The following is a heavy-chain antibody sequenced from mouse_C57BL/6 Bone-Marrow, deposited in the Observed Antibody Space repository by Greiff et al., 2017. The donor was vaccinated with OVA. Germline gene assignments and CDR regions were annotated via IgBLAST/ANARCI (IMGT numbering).Heavy chain of an antibody. CDR3: ARWAMDY. CDR2: ISSGSSSI. J-gene: IGHJ4*01. V-gene: IGHV5-17*01. CDR1: GFTFSDYG. Sequence: EVHLVESGGGLVKPGGSLKLSCAASGFTFSDYGMHWVRQAPEKGLEWVAYISSGSSSIYYAATVKGRFTFSRDNAKNTLFLQMTSLRSEDTAMYYCARWAMDYWGQGTSGTVSS.